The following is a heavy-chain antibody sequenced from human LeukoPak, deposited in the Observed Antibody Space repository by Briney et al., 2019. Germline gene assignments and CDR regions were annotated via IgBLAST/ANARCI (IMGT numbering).Heavy chain of an antibody. CDR2: IYYSGST. J-gene: IGHJ4*02. D-gene: IGHD4-17*01. CDR1: GGSISSGGYY. Sequence: SETLSLTCTVSGGSISSGGYYWSWIRQPPGKGLEWIGYIYYSGSTYYNPSLKSRVTISVDTSKNQFSLKLSSVTAADTAVYYCAKHDYGDYSAFDYWGQGTLVTVSS. CDR3: AKHDYGDYSAFDY. V-gene: IGHV4-30-4*08.